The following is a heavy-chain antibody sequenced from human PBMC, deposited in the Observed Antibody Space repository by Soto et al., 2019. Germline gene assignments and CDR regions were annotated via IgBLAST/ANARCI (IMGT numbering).Heavy chain of an antibody. CDR3: ARGNWNYYYGFDV. CDR1: EFTFDKYY. J-gene: IGHJ6*02. Sequence: GGSLRLSCAASEFTFDKYYMTWVRQAPGKGPEWVANIKPDGSEQYYVDSVKGRFTISRDNANNSLYLQMNSLRAEDTAVYFCARGNWNYYYGFDVWGQGTTVTVTS. CDR2: IKPDGSEQ. D-gene: IGHD1-20*01. V-gene: IGHV3-7*01.